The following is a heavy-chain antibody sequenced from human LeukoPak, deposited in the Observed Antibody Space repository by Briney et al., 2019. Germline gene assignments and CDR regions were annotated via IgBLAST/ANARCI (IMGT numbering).Heavy chain of an antibody. CDR3: ASVSDLLYYFDS. CDR1: GFSVSSNY. J-gene: IGHJ4*02. Sequence: GGSLRLSCAASGFSVSSNYMSWVRQAPGKGLEWVSLIYTGGNTYYTDSVKGRFTLSRDNSKNTVYLQVNSLRVEDTAMYYCASVSDLLYYFDSWGQGTLVTVSS. CDR2: IYTGGNT. V-gene: IGHV3-66*01. D-gene: IGHD5/OR15-5a*01.